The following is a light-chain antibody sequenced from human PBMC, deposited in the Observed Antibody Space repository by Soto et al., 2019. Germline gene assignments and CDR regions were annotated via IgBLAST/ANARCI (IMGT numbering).Light chain of an antibody. V-gene: IGKV3-15*01. CDR3: QQYSNWPQYT. CDR2: GAS. CDR1: QSVSSN. J-gene: IGKJ2*01. Sequence: EIVMTQSPATLSVSPGERATLSCRASQSVSSNSAWYQQKPGQAPWLLIYGASTRATGIPARFSGSGSGTEFTLTISSLQSEDFAVYYCQQYSNWPQYTFGQGTQLEIK.